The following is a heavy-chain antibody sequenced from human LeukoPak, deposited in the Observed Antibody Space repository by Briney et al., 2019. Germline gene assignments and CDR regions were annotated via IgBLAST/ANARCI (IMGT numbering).Heavy chain of an antibody. CDR1: GFTFSDYT. Sequence: GGSLRLSCAASGFTFSDYTINWVRQAPGKGLEWVSAISGSGGSTYYADSVKGRFTISRDNSKNTLYLQMNSLRAEDTAVYYCAKDPTYYDYVWGSYRPYYFDYWGQGTLVTVSS. D-gene: IGHD3-16*02. V-gene: IGHV3-23*01. J-gene: IGHJ4*02. CDR3: AKDPTYYDYVWGSYRPYYFDY. CDR2: ISGSGGST.